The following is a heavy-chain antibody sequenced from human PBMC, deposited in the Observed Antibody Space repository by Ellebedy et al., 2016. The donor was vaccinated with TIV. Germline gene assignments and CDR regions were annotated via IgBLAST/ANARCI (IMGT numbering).Heavy chain of an antibody. J-gene: IGHJ6*02. CDR2: TYYRSKWFN. CDR3: SRGVDTRQYYNYDMDV. Sequence: SQTLSLTCXISGDSVSSNSVAWNWIRSSPSRGLEWLRRTYYRSKWFNDYAVSVKSRITITPDTSTNQFSLQLKSVTPDDTAVYSGSRGVDTRQYYNYDMDVWGQGTTVTVSS. CDR1: GDSVSSNSVA. D-gene: IGHD5-18*01. V-gene: IGHV6-1*01.